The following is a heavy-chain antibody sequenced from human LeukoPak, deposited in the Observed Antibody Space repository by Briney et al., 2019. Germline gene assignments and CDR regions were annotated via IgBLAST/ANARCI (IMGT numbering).Heavy chain of an antibody. CDR2: ISASSGVI. Sequence: PGGSLRLSCAASGFTFSSYAMSWVRQAPGKGLEWVSVISASSGVIHYADSVEGRFTISRDNSKNTLYLRMNSLRAEDTAVYYCTKDSVRIQPATGWGQGTLVTVSS. J-gene: IGHJ4*02. CDR3: TKDSVRIQPATG. V-gene: IGHV3-23*01. CDR1: GFTFSSYA. D-gene: IGHD5-18*01.